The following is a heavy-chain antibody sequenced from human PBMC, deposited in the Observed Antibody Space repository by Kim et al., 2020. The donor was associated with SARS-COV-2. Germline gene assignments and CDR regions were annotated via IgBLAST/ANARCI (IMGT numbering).Heavy chain of an antibody. V-gene: IGHV1-69*01. J-gene: IGHJ3*02. D-gene: IGHD6-13*01. Sequence: QGRVTITADESTSTAYMELSSLRSEDTAVYYCATQGISRPGIAGPGAFDIWGQGTMVTVSS. CDR3: ATQGISRPGIAGPGAFDI.